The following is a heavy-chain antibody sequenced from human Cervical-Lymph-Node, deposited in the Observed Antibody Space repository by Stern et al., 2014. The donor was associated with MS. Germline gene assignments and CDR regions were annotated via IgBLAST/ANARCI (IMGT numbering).Heavy chain of an antibody. J-gene: IGHJ5*02. CDR1: GFTFSSYG. CDR2: IWYDGSNK. V-gene: IGHV3-33*01. CDR3: ARDSSGYYYLNWFDP. Sequence: DQLVESGGGVVQPGRSLRLSCAASGFTFSSYGMHWVRQAPGKGLEWVAVIWYDGSNKYYADSVKGRFTISRDNSKNTLYLQMNSLRAEDTAVYYCARDSSGYYYLNWFDPWGQGTLVTVSS. D-gene: IGHD3-22*01.